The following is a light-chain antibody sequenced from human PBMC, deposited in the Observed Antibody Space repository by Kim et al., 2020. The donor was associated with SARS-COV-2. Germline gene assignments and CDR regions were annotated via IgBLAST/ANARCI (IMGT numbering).Light chain of an antibody. V-gene: IGKV3-20*01. CDR1: QTVSSNY. CDR2: GAS. CDR3: QQYGISTT. Sequence: EIVLTQSPGTLSLSPGERATLSCRASQTVSSNYLAWYQQKPGQAPRLLIYGASIRATGIPDRFSGSGSGTDFTLTIRGLEPEDFAVYHCQQYGISTTFGGGTKVEI. J-gene: IGKJ4*01.